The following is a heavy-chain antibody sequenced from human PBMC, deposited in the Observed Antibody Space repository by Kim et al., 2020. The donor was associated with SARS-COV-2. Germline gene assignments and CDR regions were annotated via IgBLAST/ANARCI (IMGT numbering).Heavy chain of an antibody. D-gene: IGHD3-10*01. J-gene: IGHJ4*02. Sequence: KPSLKRRVPVSVDTSKNQSSLKLSSVTAADTAVYYCARDGDGSGRPWFFDFWGQGTLVTVSS. CDR3: ARDGDGSGRPWFFDF. V-gene: IGHV4-4*06.